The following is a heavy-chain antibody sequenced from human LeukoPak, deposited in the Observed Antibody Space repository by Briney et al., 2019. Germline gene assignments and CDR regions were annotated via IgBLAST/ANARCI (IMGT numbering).Heavy chain of an antibody. CDR1: GGSISSGSYY. J-gene: IGHJ4*02. Sequence: PSQTLSLTCTVSGGSISSGSYYWSWIRQPAGKGLEWIGRIYTSGSTNYNPSLKSRVTISVDTSKNQFSLKLSSVTAADTAVYYCARRTGYSSGWYYFDYWGQGTLVTVSS. CDR2: IYTSGST. D-gene: IGHD6-19*01. CDR3: ARRTGYSSGWYYFDY. V-gene: IGHV4-61*02.